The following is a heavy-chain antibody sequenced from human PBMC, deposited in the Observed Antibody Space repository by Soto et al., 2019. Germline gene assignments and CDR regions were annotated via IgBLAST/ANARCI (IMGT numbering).Heavy chain of an antibody. Sequence: ASVKVSCKASGYSFTSYGISWVRQAPGQGLEWMGWIDTYNDDTNYAQNVQDRVTMTTDTSTNTAYMELRSLRSDDTAVYYCARYGSGSFSSRYWGQGTLVTV. V-gene: IGHV1-18*01. CDR1: GYSFTSYG. CDR2: IDTYNDDT. CDR3: ARYGSGSFSSRY. J-gene: IGHJ4*02. D-gene: IGHD3-10*01.